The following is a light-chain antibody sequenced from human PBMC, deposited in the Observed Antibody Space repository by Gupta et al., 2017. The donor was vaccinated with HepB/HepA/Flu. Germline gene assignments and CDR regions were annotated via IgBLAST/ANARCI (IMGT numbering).Light chain of an antibody. CDR2: DVN. V-gene: IGLV2-18*02. CDR3: TSYTSSSNTFV. Sequence: QSALTQPPSVSGSPGQSVTISCTGTSSDVGSYNRVSWYQQPPGTAPKLMIYDVNYRPSGVPDRFSGSKSGNTASLTISGLQAEDEADYYCTSYTSSSNTFVFGGGTKLTVL. CDR1: SSDVGSYNR. J-gene: IGLJ2*01.